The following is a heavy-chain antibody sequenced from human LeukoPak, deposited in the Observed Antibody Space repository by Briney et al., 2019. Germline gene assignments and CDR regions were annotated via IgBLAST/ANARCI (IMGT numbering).Heavy chain of an antibody. CDR3: ARDVDTSNHMSIFDP. CDR2: ISYDGSNK. D-gene: IGHD2-21*01. J-gene: IGHJ5*02. V-gene: IGHV3-30*04. CDR1: GFTFSSYA. Sequence: GRSLRLSCAASGFTFSSYAMHWVRQAPGKGLEWVAVISYDGSNKYYADSVKGRFTISRDNSKNTLYLQMNSLRAEDTAVYYCARDVDTSNHMSIFDPWGQGTLVTVSS.